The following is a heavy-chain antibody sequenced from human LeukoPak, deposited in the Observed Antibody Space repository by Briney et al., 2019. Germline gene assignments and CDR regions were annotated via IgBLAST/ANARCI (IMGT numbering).Heavy chain of an antibody. D-gene: IGHD5-12*01. Sequence: GGSLRLSCAASGFTFSSYGMHWVRQAPGKGLEWVAVISYDESNKYYADSVKGRFTISRDNSKNTLYLQMNSLRAEDTAVYYCAKDGGYNWGQGTLVTVSS. J-gene: IGHJ4*02. CDR1: GFTFSSYG. CDR3: AKDGGYN. CDR2: ISYDESNK. V-gene: IGHV3-30*18.